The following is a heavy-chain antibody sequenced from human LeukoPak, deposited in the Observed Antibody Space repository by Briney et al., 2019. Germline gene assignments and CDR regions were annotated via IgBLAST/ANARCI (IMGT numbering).Heavy chain of an antibody. CDR1: GGSTSSDY. CDR3: ARLKLGAYFDL. V-gene: IGHV4-59*08. J-gene: IGHJ2*01. D-gene: IGHD3-16*01. Sequence: SETLSLTCTVSGGSTSSDYWSWIRQSPGRGLEWVGYVYNSGDTGKNPSLKSRVTILLDTSKNQCSLKLTSVSAADTAVYYCARLKLGAYFDLWGRGTLVTVSS. CDR2: VYNSGDT.